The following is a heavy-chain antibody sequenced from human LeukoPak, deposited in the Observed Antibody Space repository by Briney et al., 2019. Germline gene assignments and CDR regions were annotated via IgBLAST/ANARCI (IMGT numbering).Heavy chain of an antibody. CDR2: INPNSGGT. J-gene: IGHJ4*02. CDR1: GYTFTGYY. Sequence: ASVKVSCKASGYTFTGYYMHWVRQAPGQGLEWMGWINPNSGGTNYAQKFQGRVTMTRDTSISTAYMELSRLRSDDTAVYYCARDPRIAAKTFDYWGQGTLVTVSS. D-gene: IGHD6-13*01. CDR3: ARDPRIAAKTFDY. V-gene: IGHV1-2*02.